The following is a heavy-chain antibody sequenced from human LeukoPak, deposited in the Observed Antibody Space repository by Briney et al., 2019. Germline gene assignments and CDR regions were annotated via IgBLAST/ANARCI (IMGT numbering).Heavy chain of an antibody. D-gene: IGHD2-15*01. CDR1: GFTFSSYA. CDR2: ISGSGGST. Sequence: GGSLRLSCAASGFTFSSYAMSWVRQAPGKGLEWVSAISGSGGSTYYADSVKGRFTISRDNSKNTPYLQMNSLRAEDTAVYYCAKAPFYCSGGSCYYFDYWGQGTLVTVSS. CDR3: AKAPFYCSGGSCYYFDY. J-gene: IGHJ4*02. V-gene: IGHV3-23*01.